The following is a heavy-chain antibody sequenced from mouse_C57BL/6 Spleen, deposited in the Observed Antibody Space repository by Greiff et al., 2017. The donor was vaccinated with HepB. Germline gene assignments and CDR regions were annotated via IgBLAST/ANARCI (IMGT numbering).Heavy chain of an antibody. CDR3: ARRGTTVVSAMDY. D-gene: IGHD1-1*01. V-gene: IGHV1-55*01. Sequence: QVQLQQPGAELVKPGASVKMSCKASGYTFTSYWITWVKQRPGQGLEWIGDIYPGSGSTNYNEKFKSKATLTVDTSSSTAYMQLSSLTSEDSAVYYCARRGTTVVSAMDYWGQGTSVTVSS. CDR2: IYPGSGST. CDR1: GYTFTSYW. J-gene: IGHJ4*01.